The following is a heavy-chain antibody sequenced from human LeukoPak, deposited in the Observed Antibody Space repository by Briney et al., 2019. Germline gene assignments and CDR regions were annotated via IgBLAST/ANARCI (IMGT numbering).Heavy chain of an antibody. CDR2: IWYDGSNK. CDR1: GFTFSSYG. V-gene: IGHV3-33*01. J-gene: IGHJ4*02. Sequence: PGGSLRLSCAASGFTFSSYGMHWVREAPGKGLEWVAVIWYDGSNKYYADSVKGRFTISRDNSKNTLYLQMDSLRAEDTAVYYCARGDIVATILDYWGQGTLVTVSS. CDR3: ARGDIVATILDY. D-gene: IGHD5-12*01.